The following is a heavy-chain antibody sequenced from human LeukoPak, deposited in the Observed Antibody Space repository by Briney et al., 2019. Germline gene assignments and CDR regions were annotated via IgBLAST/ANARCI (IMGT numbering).Heavy chain of an antibody. J-gene: IGHJ4*02. CDR1: GFTFSSYA. Sequence: GGSLRLSCAASGFTFSSYAMSWVRQAPGKGLEWVSAISGSGGSTYYADSVKGRFTISGDNSKNTLYLQMNSLRAEDTAVYYCAKVGSSGWYFDYWGQGTLVTVSS. CDR3: AKVGSSGWYFDY. V-gene: IGHV3-23*01. CDR2: ISGSGGST. D-gene: IGHD6-19*01.